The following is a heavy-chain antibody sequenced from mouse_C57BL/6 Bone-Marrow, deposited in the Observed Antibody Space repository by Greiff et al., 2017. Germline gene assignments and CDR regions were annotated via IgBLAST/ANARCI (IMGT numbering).Heavy chain of an antibody. V-gene: IGHV2-2*01. J-gene: IGHJ1*03. D-gene: IGHD3-3*01. CDR1: GFSLTSYG. Sequence: QVQLKQSGPGLVQPSQSLSITCTVSGFSLTSYGVHWVRQSPGKGLEWLGVIWSGGSTDYNAAFISRRSISKDNAKSQVFFKMNSLQADYTAIYYCSLGGVWGTGTTVTVSS. CDR3: SLGGV. CDR2: IWSGGST.